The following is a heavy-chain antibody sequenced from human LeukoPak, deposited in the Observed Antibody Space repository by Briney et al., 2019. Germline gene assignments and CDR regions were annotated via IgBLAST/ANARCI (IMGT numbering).Heavy chain of an antibody. CDR2: INCKSGGT. J-gene: IGHJ1*01. Sequence: ASVKVSCKASGYTFTSYAMHWVRQAPGQGLEWMGWINCKSGGTKYAPKFDGRVTMSRATSINTAFMELTSLTADDTALYYCARGGSVVHPPEYTHHWGQGTLVTVSS. CDR1: GYTFTSYA. V-gene: IGHV1-2*02. D-gene: IGHD1-26*01. CDR3: ARGGSVVHPPEYTHH.